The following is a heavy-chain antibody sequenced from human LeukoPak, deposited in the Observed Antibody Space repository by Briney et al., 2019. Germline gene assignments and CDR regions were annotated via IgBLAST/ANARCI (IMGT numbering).Heavy chain of an antibody. V-gene: IGHV1-69*13. CDR3: ASHYYDSSGYYYGFDY. CDR1: GGTFSSYA. Sequence: EASVKVSCKASGGTFSSYAISWVRQAPGQGLAWMGGILPIFGTANYAQKFQGRVTITADESTSTAYMELSSLRSEDTAVYYCASHYYDSSGYYYGFDYWGQGTLVTVSS. D-gene: IGHD3-22*01. J-gene: IGHJ4*02. CDR2: ILPIFGTA.